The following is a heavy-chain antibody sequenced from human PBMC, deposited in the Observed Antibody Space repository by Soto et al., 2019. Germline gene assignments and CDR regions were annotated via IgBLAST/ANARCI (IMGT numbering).Heavy chain of an antibody. CDR3: AKELYGSGSHL. CDR2: ISWNSGSI. J-gene: IGHJ4*02. D-gene: IGHD3-10*01. CDR1: GFTFDDYA. V-gene: IGHV3-9*01. Sequence: GGSLRLSCAASGFTFDDYAMHWVRQAPGKGLEWVSGISWNSGSIGYADSVKGRFTISRDNAKNSLYLQMNSLRAEDTALYYCAKELYGSGSHLWGQGTLVTVSS.